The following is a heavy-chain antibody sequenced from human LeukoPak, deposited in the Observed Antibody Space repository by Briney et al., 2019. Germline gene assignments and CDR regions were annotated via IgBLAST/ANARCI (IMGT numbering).Heavy chain of an antibody. CDR3: AKGNPLDY. V-gene: IGHV3-30*02. CDR2: IRYDGNNK. J-gene: IGHJ4*02. Sequence: GGSLRLSCGVSGFTFSNYGMLWVRQAPGKGLEWVAFIRYDGNNKLYADSVKGRFTISRDNSKNTVYLHINSLRTEDTALYYCAKGNPLDYWGQGTLVIVSS. D-gene: IGHD1-14*01. CDR1: GFTFSNYG.